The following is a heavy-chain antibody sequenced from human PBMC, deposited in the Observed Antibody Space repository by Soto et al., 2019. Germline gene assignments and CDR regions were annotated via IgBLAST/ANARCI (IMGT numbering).Heavy chain of an antibody. CDR3: ARTHRIRYSYGYPFDY. D-gene: IGHD5-18*01. CDR1: GGSISSYY. CDR2: IYYSGST. V-gene: IGHV4-59*08. J-gene: IGHJ4*02. Sequence: PSETLSLTCTVSGGSISSYYCSWIRQPPGKGLEWIGYIYYSGSTNYNPSLKSRVTISVDTSKNQFSLKLSSVTAADTAVYYCARTHRIRYSYGYPFDYWGQGTLVTVSS.